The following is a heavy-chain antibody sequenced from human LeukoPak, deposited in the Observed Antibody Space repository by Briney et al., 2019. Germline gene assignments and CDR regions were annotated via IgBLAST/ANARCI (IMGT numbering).Heavy chain of an antibody. CDR2: IYYSGST. Sequence: SETLSLTCTDPGGSISSSSYYWGWIRQPPGKWLERIGSIYYSGSTYYNPSLKSRFTISVDTSKNQFSLKLSSVTAADTAVYYCARVQGSSGWYIFDYWGRGTLVTVSS. V-gene: IGHV4-39*07. CDR1: GGSISSSSYY. CDR3: ARVQGSSGWYIFDY. J-gene: IGHJ4*02. D-gene: IGHD6-19*01.